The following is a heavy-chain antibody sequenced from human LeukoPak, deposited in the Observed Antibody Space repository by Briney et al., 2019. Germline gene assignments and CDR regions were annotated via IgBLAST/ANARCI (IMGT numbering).Heavy chain of an antibody. D-gene: IGHD2-2*01. CDR1: GYTFTSYD. Sequence: GASVKVSCKASGYTFTSYDINWVRQATGQGLEWMGWMNPNSGNTGYAQKFQGRVTMTRNTSISTAYMELSSLRPEDTAVYYCARNDHQLLHNWFDPWGQGTLVTVSS. V-gene: IGHV1-8*01. J-gene: IGHJ5*02. CDR2: MNPNSGNT. CDR3: ARNDHQLLHNWFDP.